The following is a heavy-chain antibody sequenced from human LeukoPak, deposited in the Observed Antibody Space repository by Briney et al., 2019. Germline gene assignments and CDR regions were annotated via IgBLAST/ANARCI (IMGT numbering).Heavy chain of an antibody. Sequence: GGSLRLSCAASGFTFSSYGMHWVRQAPGKGLEWVAVIWYDGSHKYYADSVKGRFTISRDNSKNTLYLQMNSLRVEDTAVYYCASTQGSVPVADSYWGQGTLVTVSS. CDR1: GFTFSSYG. D-gene: IGHD6-19*01. J-gene: IGHJ4*02. V-gene: IGHV3-33*01. CDR2: IWYDGSHK. CDR3: ASTQGSVPVADSY.